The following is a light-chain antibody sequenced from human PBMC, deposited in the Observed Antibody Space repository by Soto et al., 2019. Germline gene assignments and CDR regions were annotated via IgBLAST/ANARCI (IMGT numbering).Light chain of an antibody. CDR1: QSISSW. Sequence: DIQMTQSPSTLSASVGDRVTITCRASQSISSWLAWYQQKPGKAPNLLIYDASSLESGVPSRFSGSGSGTEFTLTISSLQPDDFATYHCQQYHSYSYAFGQGTKLAIK. CDR3: QQYHSYSYA. V-gene: IGKV1-5*01. CDR2: DAS. J-gene: IGKJ2*01.